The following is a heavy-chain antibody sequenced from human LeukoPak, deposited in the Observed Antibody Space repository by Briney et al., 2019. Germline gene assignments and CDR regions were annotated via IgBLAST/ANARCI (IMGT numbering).Heavy chain of an antibody. CDR3: AREKDYDILTGIDY. CDR1: GFTLSGYY. CDR2: ISSSSSYT. D-gene: IGHD3-9*01. Sequence: GGSLRLSCVGSGFTLSGYYMSWIRQAPGKGLEWVSYISSSSSYTNYADSVKGRFTISRDNAKNSLYLQMNSLRAEDTAVYYCAREKDYDILTGIDYWGQGTLVTVS. J-gene: IGHJ4*02. V-gene: IGHV3-11*05.